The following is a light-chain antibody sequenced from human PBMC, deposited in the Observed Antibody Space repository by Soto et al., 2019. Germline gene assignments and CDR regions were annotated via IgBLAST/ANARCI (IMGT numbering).Light chain of an antibody. J-gene: IGLJ1*01. Sequence: QSVLTQPASVSGSPGQSITISCTGTSSNVGSYDLVSWYQQHPGKAPKLLIYEVTKRPSGVPDRFSGSKSGNTASLTVSGLQAEDEADYYCSSYAGSSNVFGTGTKLTVL. CDR3: SSYAGSSNV. V-gene: IGLV2-14*02. CDR2: EVT. CDR1: SSNVGSYDL.